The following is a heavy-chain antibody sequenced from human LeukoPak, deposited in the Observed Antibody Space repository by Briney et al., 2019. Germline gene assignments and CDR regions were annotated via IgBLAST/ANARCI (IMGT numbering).Heavy chain of an antibody. V-gene: IGHV4-4*07. CDR3: ARGRYCSADICSGGDAFDI. J-gene: IGHJ3*02. CDR2: IYTRGST. D-gene: IGHD2-15*01. CDR1: GGFINNYY. Sequence: ASETLSLTCTVSGGFINNYYWSWIRQPAGKGLEWIGRIYTRGSTNYNPSLKSRVTMSVDTSKNQFSLKLSSVTAADTAVYYCARGRYCSADICSGGDAFDIWAKGQWSPSLQ.